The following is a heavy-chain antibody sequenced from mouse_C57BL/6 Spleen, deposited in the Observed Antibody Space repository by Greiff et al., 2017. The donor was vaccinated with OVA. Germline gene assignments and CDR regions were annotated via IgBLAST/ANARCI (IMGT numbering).Heavy chain of an antibody. J-gene: IGHJ1*03. V-gene: IGHV1-53*01. D-gene: IGHD2-1*01. Sequence: VQLQQPGTELVKPGASVKLSCKASGYTFTSYWMHWVKQRPGQGLEWIGNINPSNGGTNYNEKFKSKATLTVDKSSSTAYMQLSSLTSEDSAVYYCARGGVTEADPWYFDVWGTGTTVTVSS. CDR1: GYTFTSYW. CDR3: ARGGVTEADPWYFDV. CDR2: INPSNGGT.